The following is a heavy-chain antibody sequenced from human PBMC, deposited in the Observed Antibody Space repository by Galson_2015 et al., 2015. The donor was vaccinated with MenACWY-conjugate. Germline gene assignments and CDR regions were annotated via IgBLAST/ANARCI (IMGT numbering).Heavy chain of an antibody. CDR3: AKDKVPMSTVWRDEY. J-gene: IGHJ4*02. D-gene: IGHD4-11*01. CDR2: ISGSGGSK. V-gene: IGHV3-23*01. Sequence: SLRLSCAAPGFTFSNYALSWVRPAPGKGLGWVSGISGSGGSKYYADSVKGRFTISRDNSKNPLYLQMNSLRAEDTAVYYCAKDKVPMSTVWRDEYWGQGTLVTVSS. CDR1: GFTFSNYA.